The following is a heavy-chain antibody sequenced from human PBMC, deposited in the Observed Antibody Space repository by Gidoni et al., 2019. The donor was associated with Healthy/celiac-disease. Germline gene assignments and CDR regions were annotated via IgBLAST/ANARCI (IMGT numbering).Heavy chain of an antibody. D-gene: IGHD4-17*01. CDR2: ISYDGSNT. CDR1: GFTFSSYA. J-gene: IGHJ4*02. CDR3: ARDRDDMTTVTTGPFDY. Sequence: QVQLVESGGGVVQPGRSLRLSCAASGFTFSSYAMHWVRQAPGKGLEWVAVISYDGSNTYYADSVKGRFTISRDNSKNTLYLQRNSLRAEDTAVYYCARDRDDMTTVTTGPFDYWGQGTLVTVSS. V-gene: IGHV3-30-3*01.